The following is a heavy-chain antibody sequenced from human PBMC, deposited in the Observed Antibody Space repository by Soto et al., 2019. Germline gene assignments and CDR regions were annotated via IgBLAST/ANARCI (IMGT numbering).Heavy chain of an antibody. Sequence: GASVKVSCKASGGTFSSYAISWVRQAPGQGLEWMGGIIPIFGTANYAQKFQGRVTITADESTSTVYMELSSLRSEDTAVYYCARRRNYYDSSGQKDAFDIWGQGTMVTVSS. V-gene: IGHV1-69*13. CDR3: ARRRNYYDSSGQKDAFDI. CDR2: IIPIFGTA. CDR1: GGTFSSYA. D-gene: IGHD3-22*01. J-gene: IGHJ3*02.